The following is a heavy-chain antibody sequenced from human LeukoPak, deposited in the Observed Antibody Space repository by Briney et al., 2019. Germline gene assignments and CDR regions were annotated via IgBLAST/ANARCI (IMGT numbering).Heavy chain of an antibody. CDR1: GFTFSNYA. CDR3: ATFTSCCLDYYYMDV. CDR2: IRYDGSNK. V-gene: IGHV3-30*02. J-gene: IGHJ6*03. Sequence: GGSLRLSCAASGFTFSNYAMHWVRQAPGKGLEWVAFIRYDGSNKYYADSVKGRFTISRDNSKNTLYLQMNSLRAEDTAVYYCATFTSCCLDYYYMDVWGKGTTVTVSS. D-gene: IGHD2-2*01.